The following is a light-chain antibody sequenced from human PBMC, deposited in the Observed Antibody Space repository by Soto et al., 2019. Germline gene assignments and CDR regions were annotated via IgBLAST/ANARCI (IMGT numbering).Light chain of an antibody. V-gene: IGKV1-27*01. Sequence: VSQGISNYLAWYQHRXRKVPELLIYVASXLKSGVPSRFSGSGSGTDFTLTISSLQTEDVATYYCQKYNGAPLTFGAGTKV. CDR1: QGISNY. J-gene: IGKJ4*02. CDR3: QKYNGAPLT. CDR2: VAS.